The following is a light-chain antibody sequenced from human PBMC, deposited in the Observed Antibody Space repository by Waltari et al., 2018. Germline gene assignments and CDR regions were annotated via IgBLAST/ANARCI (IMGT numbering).Light chain of an antibody. J-gene: IGKJ3*01. V-gene: IGKV1-5*03. Sequence: DIQMTQSPSTLSASVGDIVTITCRASQRVSSFLAWYRQKPGRAPNLLIYKTSTLESGVPSRFSGSGSETVFTLTISSLQPDDFATYYCHQYYSLPFTFGPGTKVDV. CDR3: HQYYSLPFT. CDR2: KTS. CDR1: QRVSSF.